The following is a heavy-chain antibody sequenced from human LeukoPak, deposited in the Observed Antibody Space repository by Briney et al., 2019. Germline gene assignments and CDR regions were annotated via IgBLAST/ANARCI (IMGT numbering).Heavy chain of an antibody. CDR2: IRYDGSNK. J-gene: IGHJ4*02. CDR1: GFTFSSYG. V-gene: IGHV3-30*02. D-gene: IGHD3-22*01. Sequence: GGSLRLSCAASGFTFSSYGMHWVRQAPGKGLEWVAFIRYDGSNKYYADSVKGRFTISRDNSKNTPYLQMNSLRAEDTAVYYCAKDTYYYDSSGYCLDYWGQGTLVTVSS. CDR3: AKDTYYYDSSGYCLDY.